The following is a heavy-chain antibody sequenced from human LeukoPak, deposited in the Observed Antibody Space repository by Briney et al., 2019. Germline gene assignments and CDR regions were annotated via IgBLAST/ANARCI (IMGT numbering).Heavy chain of an antibody. V-gene: IGHV5-51*01. Sequence: GESLKISCKISGYILTRNWIGGVRQMPRKCLEWMGLPYPGDYSETKYRPSFQGQVTFSVDKSISTAYLQWSSLKASDTAMYYCARPGQLGEYTPYYFDYWGQRTLVTVSS. J-gene: IGHJ4*02. CDR1: GYILTRNW. CDR3: ARPGQLGEYTPYYFDY. CDR2: PYPGDYSET. D-gene: IGHD7-27*01.